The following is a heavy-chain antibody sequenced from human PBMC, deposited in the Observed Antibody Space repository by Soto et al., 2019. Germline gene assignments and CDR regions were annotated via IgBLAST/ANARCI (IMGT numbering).Heavy chain of an antibody. CDR1: DGSISSSNW. CDR2: IYHSGST. J-gene: IGHJ6*02. Sequence: PLETQPHTYAVADGSISSSNWWRWVRQTPGKGLEWIGEIYHSGSTNYNPSLKSRVTISVDKSKNQFSLRLTSVTAADTGVYYCARQTYYSYYGLDVWGQGTTVTVSS. CDR3: ARQTYYSYYGLDV. V-gene: IGHV4-4*02.